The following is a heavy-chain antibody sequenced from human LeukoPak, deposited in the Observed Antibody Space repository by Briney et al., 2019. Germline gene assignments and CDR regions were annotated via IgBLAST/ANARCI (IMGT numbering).Heavy chain of an antibody. CDR1: GGSFSGYY. CDR3: ARGLYDFWSGYYIAWFDP. CDR2: INHSGST. D-gene: IGHD3-3*01. V-gene: IGHV4-34*01. J-gene: IGHJ5*02. Sequence: SETLSLTCTVYGGSFSGYYWSWIRQPPGKGLEWIGEINHSGSTNYNPSLKSRVTISVDTSKNQFSLKLSSVTAADTVVYYCARGLYDFWSGYYIAWFDPWGQGTLVTVSS.